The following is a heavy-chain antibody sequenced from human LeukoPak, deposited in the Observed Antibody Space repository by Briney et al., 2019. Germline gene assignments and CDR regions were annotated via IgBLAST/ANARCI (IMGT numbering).Heavy chain of an antibody. Sequence: GGSLRLSCAASGFTFSNYNMNWVRQAPGKGLEWVSSITRSSGDMYYADSVNGRFIISRDDAKNSLYLQMNSLRVTDTAVYYCARGSGYEMTDYWGQGTLVTVSS. J-gene: IGHJ4*02. CDR3: ARGSGYEMTDY. D-gene: IGHD5-12*01. V-gene: IGHV3-21*01. CDR2: ITRSSGDM. CDR1: GFTFSNYN.